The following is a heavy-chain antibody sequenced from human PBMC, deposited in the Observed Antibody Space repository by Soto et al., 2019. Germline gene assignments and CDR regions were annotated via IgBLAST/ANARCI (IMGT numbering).Heavy chain of an antibody. CDR2: IYYSGST. CDR1: RGSISSGDYY. V-gene: IGHV4-30-4*01. CDR3: ARGPFMITFGGVIVHFDY. Sequence: SETLSLTCTVSRGSISSGDYYWSWIRQPPGKGLEWIGYIYYSGSTYYNPSLKSRVTISVDTSKNQFSLKLSSVTAADTAVYYCARGPFMITFGGVIVHFDYWGQGTLVTVSS. J-gene: IGHJ4*02. D-gene: IGHD3-16*02.